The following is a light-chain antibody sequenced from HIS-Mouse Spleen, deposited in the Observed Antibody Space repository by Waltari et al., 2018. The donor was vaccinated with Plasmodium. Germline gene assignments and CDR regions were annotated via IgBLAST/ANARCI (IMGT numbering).Light chain of an antibody. CDR1: ALPKQY. V-gene: IGLV3-10*01. CDR3: YSTDSSGNHRV. CDR2: EDS. J-gene: IGLJ3*02. Sequence: SYELTQPPSVSVSPGQTARITCPGDALPKQYAYWYQQKSGQAPVMVIYEDSKRPTGIPERFSGSSSGTMATLTISGAQVEDEADYCCYSTDSSGNHRVFGGGTKLTVL.